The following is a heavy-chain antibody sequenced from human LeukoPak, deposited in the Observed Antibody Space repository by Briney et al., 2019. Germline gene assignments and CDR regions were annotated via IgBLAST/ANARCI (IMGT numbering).Heavy chain of an antibody. D-gene: IGHD1-1*01. J-gene: IGHJ5*02. CDR1: GFTFSNSA. V-gene: IGHV1-58*02. CDR3: ARDYFESTWNDEVLDP. Sequence: ASVKVSCKASGFTFSNSAMQWVRQARGQRLEWIGWIVVGSGNTNYAQKLQGRVTITRDMSTSTAYMELSSLRSDDTAVYYCARDYFESTWNDEVLDPWGQGTLVTVSS. CDR2: IVVGSGNT.